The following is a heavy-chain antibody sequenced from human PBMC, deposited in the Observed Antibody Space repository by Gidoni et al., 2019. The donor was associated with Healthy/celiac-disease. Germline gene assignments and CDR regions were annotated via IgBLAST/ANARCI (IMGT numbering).Heavy chain of an antibody. D-gene: IGHD3-22*01. J-gene: IGHJ4*02. CDR2: IKRKTDGGTT. CDR3: TTDSRPDYYDSSGYLDY. Sequence: EVQLVESGGGLVKPGGSLRLSCAASGFTFSNAWMSWVRQAPGKGLEWVGRIKRKTDGGTTDYAAPVKGRFTISRDDSKNTLYLQMNSMKTEDTAVYYCTTDSRPDYYDSSGYLDYWGQGTLVTVSS. V-gene: IGHV3-15*01. CDR1: GFTFSNAW.